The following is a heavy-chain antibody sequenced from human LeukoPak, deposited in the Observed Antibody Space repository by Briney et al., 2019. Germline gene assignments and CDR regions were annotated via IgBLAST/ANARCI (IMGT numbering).Heavy chain of an antibody. CDR3: AKESLRFSDPPFDP. D-gene: IGHD3-3*01. CDR1: GFTFSSYG. Sequence: GGSLRLSCAASGFTFSSYGMHWVRQAPGKGLEWVAFIRYDGSNKYYADSVKGRFTISRDNSKNTLYLQMNSLRAEDTAVYYCAKESLRFSDPPFDPWGKGTLVTVSS. V-gene: IGHV3-30*02. CDR2: IRYDGSNK. J-gene: IGHJ5*02.